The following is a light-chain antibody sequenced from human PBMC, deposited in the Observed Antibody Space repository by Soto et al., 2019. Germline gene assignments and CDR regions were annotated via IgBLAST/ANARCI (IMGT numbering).Light chain of an antibody. J-gene: IGLJ1*01. CDR1: SSDVGSHNL. V-gene: IGLV2-23*01. CDR2: EAS. Sequence: QSVLTQPASVSGSPGQSITISCTGTSSDVGSHNLVSWYQQFPGKAPKLIIFEASKRPSGVSNRFSGSKSGSTASLTISGLQAEDEADYYCCSNAVGSRYVLGRGTKVTVL. CDR3: CSNAVGSRYV.